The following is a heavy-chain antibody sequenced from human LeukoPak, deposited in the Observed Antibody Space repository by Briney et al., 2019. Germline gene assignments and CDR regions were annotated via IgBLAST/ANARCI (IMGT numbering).Heavy chain of an antibody. D-gene: IGHD6-19*01. CDR1: GFTFSSYS. CDR3: ARRSIAVGHYFDY. J-gene: IGHJ4*02. Sequence: GGSLRLSCAASGFTFSSYSMNWVRQAPGKGLEWVSSISSSSSYIYYADSVKGRFTISRDNAKNSLYLQMNSLRAEDTAVYYCARRSIAVGHYFDYWGQGTLVTVSS. CDR2: ISSSSSYI. V-gene: IGHV3-21*01.